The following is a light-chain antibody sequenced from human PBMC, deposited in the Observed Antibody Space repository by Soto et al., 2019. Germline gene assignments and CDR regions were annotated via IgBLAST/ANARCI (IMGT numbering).Light chain of an antibody. Sequence: DIQMTQSPSTLSGSVGDRVTITCRASQTISSWLAWYQQKPGKAPKLLIYKASTLKSVVPSRFIGIGYGTDFSLTISSLQPDDFATYYCQQYNSYSTFGQGTKVDNK. J-gene: IGKJ1*01. CDR2: KAS. V-gene: IGKV1-5*03. CDR3: QQYNSYST. CDR1: QTISSW.